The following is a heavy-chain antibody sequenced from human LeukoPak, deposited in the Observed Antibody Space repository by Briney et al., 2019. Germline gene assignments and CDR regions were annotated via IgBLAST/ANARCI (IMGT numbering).Heavy chain of an antibody. J-gene: IGHJ5*02. Sequence: SETLSLTCTVSGGSINSYYWSWIRQPPGKGLEWIEYIYYSGYTNYNPSLKSRVTISVDTSKNQFSLKLSSVTAADTAVYYCASSKTNGDSSGWYAWFDPWGQGTLVTVSS. CDR1: GGSINSYY. V-gene: IGHV4-59*01. CDR2: IYYSGYT. D-gene: IGHD6-19*01. CDR3: ASSKTNGDSSGWYAWFDP.